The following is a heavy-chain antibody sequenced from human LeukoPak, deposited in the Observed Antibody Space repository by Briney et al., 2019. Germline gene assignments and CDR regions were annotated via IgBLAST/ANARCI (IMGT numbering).Heavy chain of an antibody. CDR2: INHSGSA. CDR1: GGSFSGYY. CDR3: ARGRRDGYNLEYFDK. D-gene: IGHD5-24*01. J-gene: IGHJ4*02. V-gene: IGHV4-34*01. Sequence: SETLSLTCAVYGGSFSGYYWSWIRQPPGKGLEWIGEINHSGSANYNPSLKSRVTISVDTSKNQFSLKLSSVTAADTAVYYCARGRRDGYNLEYFDKWGQGTLVTVSS.